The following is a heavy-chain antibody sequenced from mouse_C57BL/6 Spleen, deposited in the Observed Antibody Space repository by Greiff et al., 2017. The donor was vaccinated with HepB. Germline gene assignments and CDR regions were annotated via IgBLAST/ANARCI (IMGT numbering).Heavy chain of an antibody. CDR2: IYPRSGNT. D-gene: IGHD1-1*01. Sequence: VKLQESGAELARPGASVKLSCKASGYTFTSYGISWVKQRTGQGLEWIGEIYPRSGNTYYNEKFKGKATLTAVKSSSTAYMELRSLTSEDSAVYFCARLHYYYGSSPYYAMDYWGQGTSVTVSS. CDR3: ARLHYYYGSSPYYAMDY. V-gene: IGHV1-81*01. CDR1: GYTFTSYG. J-gene: IGHJ4*01.